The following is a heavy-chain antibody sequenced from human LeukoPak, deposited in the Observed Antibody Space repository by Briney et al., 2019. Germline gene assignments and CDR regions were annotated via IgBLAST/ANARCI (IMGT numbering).Heavy chain of an antibody. CDR3: ARYVRGVTEYYGMDV. CDR1: IDSQNRLY. Sequence: SDPLSLPCSLCIDSQNRLYWLGMPHPPGRGLEWFGYIYYSGCTNYNPTHESRVTISVVTSKNHFSLKLSSVTAADTAVYYSARYVRGVTEYYGMDVWGKGTTVTVSS. V-gene: IGHV4-59*07. J-gene: IGHJ6*04. D-gene: IGHD3-10*01. CDR2: IYYSGCT.